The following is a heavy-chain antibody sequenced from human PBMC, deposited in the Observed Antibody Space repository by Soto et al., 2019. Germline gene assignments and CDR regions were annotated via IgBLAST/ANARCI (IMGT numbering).Heavy chain of an antibody. Sequence: QVQLVQSGAEVRKPGASVKVSCKASGYTFTTYGISWVRQAPGQGLEWMGWISCYNGHTKYAQKFQGRVTMTTDTSTSTVYMDLRSLRSDDTAVYYCAREGEMPYYYYGLDVWGQGTTVTVSS. CDR3: AREGEMPYYYYGLDV. J-gene: IGHJ6*02. CDR1: GYTFTTYG. CDR2: ISCYNGHT. D-gene: IGHD3-16*01. V-gene: IGHV1-18*01.